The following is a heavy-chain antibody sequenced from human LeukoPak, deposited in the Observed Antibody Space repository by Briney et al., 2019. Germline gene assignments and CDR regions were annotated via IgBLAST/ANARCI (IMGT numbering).Heavy chain of an antibody. V-gene: IGHV4-30-4*01. CDR3: ARGTRITIFGVVTISNWFDP. CDR1: GGSISSGDYY. Sequence: SETLSLTYTVSGGSISSGDYYWSWIRQPPGKGLEWIGYIYYSGSTYYNPSLKSRVTISVDTSKNQFSLKLSSVTAAGTAVYYCARGTRITIFGVVTISNWFDPWGQGTLVTVSS. D-gene: IGHD3-3*01. CDR2: IYYSGST. J-gene: IGHJ5*02.